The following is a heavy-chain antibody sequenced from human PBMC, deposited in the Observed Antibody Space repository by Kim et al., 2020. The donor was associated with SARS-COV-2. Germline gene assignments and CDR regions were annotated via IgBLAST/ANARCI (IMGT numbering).Heavy chain of an antibody. V-gene: IGHV3-23*01. D-gene: IGHD3-10*01. CDR3: AKAGGRRFGELF. J-gene: IGHJ4*02. Sequence: YYADSVKGRFTTSRDNSMNTLYLQMNSLRAEDTAVYYCAKAGGRRFGELFWGQGTLVTVSS.